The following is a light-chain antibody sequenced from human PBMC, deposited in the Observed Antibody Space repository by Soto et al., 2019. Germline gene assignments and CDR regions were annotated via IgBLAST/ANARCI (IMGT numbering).Light chain of an antibody. V-gene: IGLV2-11*01. CDR1: SSDVGVYNY. Sequence: QSALTQPRSVSGSPGQLVTISCTGTSSDVGVYNYVSWYQQHPGKAPQLVIYDVIKRPSGVPYRFSGSKSGNTASLTISGLQAEDEADYYCCSYAGSSLWVFGGGTKLTVL. CDR2: DVI. CDR3: CSYAGSSLWV. J-gene: IGLJ3*02.